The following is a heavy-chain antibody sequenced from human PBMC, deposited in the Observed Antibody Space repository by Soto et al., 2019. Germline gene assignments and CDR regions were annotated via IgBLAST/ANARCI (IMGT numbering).Heavy chain of an antibody. Sequence: GGSLRLSCAASGFAFSSYSMNWVRQAPGKGLEWVSAISGSGGSTYYADSVKGRFTISRDNSKNTLYLQMNSLRAEDTAVYYCAKPTTMPRALQTNHYYYYGMDVWGKGTTGTVSS. CDR3: AKPTTMPRALQTNHYYYYGMDV. V-gene: IGHV3-23*01. CDR2: ISGSGGST. J-gene: IGHJ6*04. D-gene: IGHD1-1*01. CDR1: GFAFSSYS.